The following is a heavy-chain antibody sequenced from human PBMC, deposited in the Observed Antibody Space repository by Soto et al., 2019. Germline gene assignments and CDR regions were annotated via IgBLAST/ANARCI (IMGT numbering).Heavy chain of an antibody. CDR2: IYPGDSDT. D-gene: IGHD2-15*01. CDR3: ARHQIRYCSGGSCYVGMDV. J-gene: IGHJ6*02. Sequence: PGESLKISCKGSGYSFTSYWIGWVRQMPGKGLEWMGIIYPGDSDTRYSPSFQGQVTISADKSISTAYLQWSSLKASDTAMYYCARHQIRYCSGGSCYVGMDVWGQGTTVTVSS. V-gene: IGHV5-51*01. CDR1: GYSFTSYW.